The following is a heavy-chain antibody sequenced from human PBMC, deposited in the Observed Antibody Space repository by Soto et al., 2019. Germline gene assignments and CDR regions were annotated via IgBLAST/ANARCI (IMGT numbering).Heavy chain of an antibody. CDR2: ISAYNGNT. D-gene: IGHD3-9*01. Sequence: ASVKVSCKASGYTFTSYGISWVRQAPGQGLEWMGWISAYNGNTNYAQKLQGRVTMTTDTSTSTAYMELRSLRSDDTAVYYCARGERYDILTVYMDFWGQGTTVTVSS. J-gene: IGHJ6*02. CDR1: GYTFTSYG. CDR3: ARGERYDILTVYMDF. V-gene: IGHV1-18*01.